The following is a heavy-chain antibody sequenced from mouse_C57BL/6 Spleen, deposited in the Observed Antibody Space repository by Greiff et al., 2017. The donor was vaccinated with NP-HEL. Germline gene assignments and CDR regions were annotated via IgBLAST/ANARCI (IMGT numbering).Heavy chain of an antibody. CDR1: GFTFSSYG. CDR3: ARHEITTVVASYWYFDV. Sequence: EVKVVESGGDLVKPGGSLKLSCAASGFTFSSYGMSWVRQTPDKRLEWVATISSGGSYTYYPDSVKGRFTISRDNAKNTLYLQMSSLKSEDTAMYYCARHEITTVVASYWYFDVWGTGTTVTVSS. CDR2: ISSGGSYT. V-gene: IGHV5-6*01. J-gene: IGHJ1*03. D-gene: IGHD1-1*01.